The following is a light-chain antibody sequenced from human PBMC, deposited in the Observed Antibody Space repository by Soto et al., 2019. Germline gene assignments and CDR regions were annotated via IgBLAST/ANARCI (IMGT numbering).Light chain of an antibody. CDR1: QSVSSN. J-gene: IGKJ4*02. V-gene: IGKV3-15*01. CDR2: DAS. CDR3: QQYDDWPET. Sequence: EKVMTQSPATLSVSPGERATLSCRASQSVSSNLAWYQQKPGQAPRLLIYDASTRATGIPARFSGSGSGTEFTLTISSLQSEDLAVYYCQQYDDWPETFGGGTKVEIK.